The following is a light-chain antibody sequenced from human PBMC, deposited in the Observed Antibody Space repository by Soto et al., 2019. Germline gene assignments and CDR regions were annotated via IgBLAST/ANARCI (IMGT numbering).Light chain of an antibody. CDR3: GTWDSSLSAHNYV. CDR2: EVS. V-gene: IGLV2-14*01. CDR1: SSDVGGYNF. J-gene: IGLJ1*01. Sequence: QSALTQPASVSGSPGQSITISCTGTSSDVGGYNFVSWYQQHPGKAPNLMIYEVSNRPSGVSNRFSGSKSGNTASLGITGLQTGDEADYYCGTWDSSLSAHNYVFGTGTKLTVL.